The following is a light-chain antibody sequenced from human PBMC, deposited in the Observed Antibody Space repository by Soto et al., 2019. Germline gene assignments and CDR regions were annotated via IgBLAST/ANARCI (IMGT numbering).Light chain of an antibody. CDR1: KLGDKY. CDR2: QDN. Sequence: SYELTQPPSLSVSPGQTASITCSGDKLGDKYACWYQQKPGQSPVLVIYQDNKRPSGIPERFSGSNSGNTATLTINGTQAMDEADYYCQAWDSNTYVFGTGTKVTVL. CDR3: QAWDSNTYV. V-gene: IGLV3-1*01. J-gene: IGLJ1*01.